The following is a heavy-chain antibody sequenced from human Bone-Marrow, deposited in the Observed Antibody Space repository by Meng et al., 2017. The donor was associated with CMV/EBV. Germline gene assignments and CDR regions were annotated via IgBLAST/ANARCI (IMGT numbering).Heavy chain of an antibody. J-gene: IGHJ6*02. CDR2: IYSGGST. CDR3: ARGPHFGVVIITPAYYYYHMDV. D-gene: IGHD3-3*01. CDR1: GFTVSSNY. V-gene: IGHV3-53*05. Sequence: GESLKISCAASGFTVSSNYMSWVRQAPGKGLEWVSVIYSGGSTYYADSVKGRFTISRDNSGHTLYLQMNSLRAEDTAVYYCARGPHFGVVIITPAYYYYHMDVWGQGTTVTVSS.